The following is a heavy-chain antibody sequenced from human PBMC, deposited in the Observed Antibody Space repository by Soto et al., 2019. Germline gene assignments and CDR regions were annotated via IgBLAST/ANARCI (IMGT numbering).Heavy chain of an antibody. CDR1: GFSLTTGRMG. V-gene: IGHV2-26*01. D-gene: IGHD4-17*01. J-gene: IGHJ6*02. CDR3: VRVNADSYQFYYGMDV. Sequence: QVTLKETGPVLVKPTETLTLTCTVSGFSLTTGRMGVSWIRQSPGKALEWLAHIFSDNERSYSTSMQGRLTISKDSSGSQVVLSMTNMDPVDSGTYDCVRVNADSYQFYYGMDVWGQGTTVTVSS. CDR2: IFSDNER.